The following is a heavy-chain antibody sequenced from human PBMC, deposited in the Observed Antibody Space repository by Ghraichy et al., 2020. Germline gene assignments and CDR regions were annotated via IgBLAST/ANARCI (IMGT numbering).Heavy chain of an antibody. V-gene: IGHV4-39*01. CDR2: IYYSGST. CDR1: GCTISSFRNY. CDR3: AIPERWFGELSGYVDL. J-gene: IGHJ2*01. Sequence: SETLSLTCTVSGCTISSFRNYWGWLRQPPGKGLEWIRSIYYSGSTYYNPSLKSRVTICVDTSKNQFSLKLSSVTAADTAVYYSAIPERWFGELSGYVDLWGRGTLVTVSS. D-gene: IGHD3-10*01.